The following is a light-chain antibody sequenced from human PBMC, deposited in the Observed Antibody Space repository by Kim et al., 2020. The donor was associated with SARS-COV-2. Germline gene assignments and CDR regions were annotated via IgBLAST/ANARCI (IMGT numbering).Light chain of an antibody. Sequence: DIQMTQSPSSMSASVGDRVTITCRASQGISNYLVWFQQKPGKVPKRLIYDESSLQSGVPSRFSGSGSGTECTLTISSLQPEDVATYYCLQHNSYPPTFGRGTKVEIK. CDR1: QGISNY. CDR3: LQHNSYPPT. V-gene: IGKV1-17*03. J-gene: IGKJ1*01. CDR2: DES.